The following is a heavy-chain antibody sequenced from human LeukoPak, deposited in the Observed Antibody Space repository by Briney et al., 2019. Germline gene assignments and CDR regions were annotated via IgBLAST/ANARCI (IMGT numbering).Heavy chain of an antibody. D-gene: IGHD3-22*01. Sequence: RTGGSLRLSCAASGFTFDDYGMSWVRQAPGKGLEWVSGINWNGGITAYADSVKGRFTISRDNAKNSLYLQMNSLRAEDTAVYYCARAITMIVVVIKENLPNWFDPWGQGTLVTVSS. CDR3: ARAITMIVVVIKENLPNWFDP. V-gene: IGHV3-20*04. CDR1: GFTFDDYG. J-gene: IGHJ5*02. CDR2: INWNGGIT.